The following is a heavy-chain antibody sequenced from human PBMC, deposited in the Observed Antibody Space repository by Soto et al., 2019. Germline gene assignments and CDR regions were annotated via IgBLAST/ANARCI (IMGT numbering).Heavy chain of an antibody. CDR3: AKVVERGYSHGYNYYGMDV. Sequence: LRLSCAASGXTFSNDWMNWVRQGPGKGLEWVSRIISGGTRVTYADSVKGRFTIARDNAKNTLYLEMNSLRAEDTAVYYCAKVVERGYSHGYNYYGMDVWGQGTTVTVSS. J-gene: IGHJ6*02. CDR2: IISGGTRV. CDR1: GXTFSNDW. V-gene: IGHV3-74*01. D-gene: IGHD5-18*01.